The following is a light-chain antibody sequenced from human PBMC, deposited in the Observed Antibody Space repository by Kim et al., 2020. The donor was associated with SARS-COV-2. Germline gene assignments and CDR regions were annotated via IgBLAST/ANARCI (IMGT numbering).Light chain of an antibody. J-gene: IGKJ1*01. CDR2: AAS. CDR3: QQYCSSPRT. Sequence: EIVLTQSPGTLSLYPGERATLSCRASQSVSSSYLAWFQQKPGQAPRLLIYAASSRASGIPDRFSGSGSGTDFTLTISRLIPEDFAAYYCQQYCSSPRTFGQGTKVDIK. V-gene: IGKV3-20*01. CDR1: QSVSSSY.